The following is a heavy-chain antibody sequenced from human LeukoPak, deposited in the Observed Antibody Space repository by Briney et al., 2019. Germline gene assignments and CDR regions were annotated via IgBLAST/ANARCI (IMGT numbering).Heavy chain of an antibody. CDR2: IYYSGST. D-gene: IGHD3-22*01. V-gene: IGHV4-59*11. J-gene: IGHJ4*02. CDR1: GGSISSHY. Sequence: SETLSLTCTVSGGSISSHYWSWVRQPPGKGLEWIGYIYYSGSTNYNPSLKSRVTISVDTSKNQFSLKLSSVTAADTAVYYCAREGDSSGYYSDRAYYFDYWGQGTLVTVSS. CDR3: AREGDSSGYYSDRAYYFDY.